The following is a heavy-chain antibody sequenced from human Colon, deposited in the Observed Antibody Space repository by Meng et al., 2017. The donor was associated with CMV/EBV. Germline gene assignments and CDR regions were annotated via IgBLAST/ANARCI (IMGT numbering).Heavy chain of an antibody. CDR3: ARDGIRMGATNLYWD. D-gene: IGHD1-26*01. Sequence: GFTFSSYAMHWVRQAPGKGLEWVAVISYDGSNKDYADSVKGRFTIARDNSKNTLYLQMNSLRAEETAVYYCARDGIRMGATNLYWDWGQGTLVTVSS. CDR1: GFTFSSYA. V-gene: IGHV3-30*04. J-gene: IGHJ4*02. CDR2: ISYDGSNK.